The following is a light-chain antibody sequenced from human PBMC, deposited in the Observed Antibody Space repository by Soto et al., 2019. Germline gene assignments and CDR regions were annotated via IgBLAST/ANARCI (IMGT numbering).Light chain of an antibody. CDR1: QGIANY. Sequence: DIQMTQSPSSLSASVGDRVTITCRASQGIANYLAWYQQKPGKVPKLLIYAASTLQSGVPSRFSGGGSVTDYTLTISSLQPEDVATYYCQQYNSVPQTFGQGTKVESK. V-gene: IGKV1-27*01. J-gene: IGKJ1*01. CDR3: QQYNSVPQT. CDR2: AAS.